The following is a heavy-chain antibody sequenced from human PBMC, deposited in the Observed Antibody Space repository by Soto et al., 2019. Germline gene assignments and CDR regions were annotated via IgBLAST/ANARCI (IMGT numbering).Heavy chain of an antibody. CDR3: ARRGSGSYYDY. J-gene: IGHJ4*02. Sequence: EVQLLESGGGLVQPGGSLRLSCAASGFTFSSYAMRWVRQAPVKGLEWVSAISGSGGITYYADSVKGRFTISRDNSKNTLYLQMNNLSAEDTAVYYCARRGSGSYYDYWGQGTLVTVSS. V-gene: IGHV3-23*01. D-gene: IGHD1-26*01. CDR1: GFTFSSYA. CDR2: ISGSGGIT.